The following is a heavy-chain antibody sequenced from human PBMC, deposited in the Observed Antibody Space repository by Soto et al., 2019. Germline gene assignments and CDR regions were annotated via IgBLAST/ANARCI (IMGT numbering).Heavy chain of an antibody. CDR3: AGVVVGATRQSDFDH. Sequence: XTLSHACTVPGAPLISNDYFWGWIRQPRGKGLEFIAMMLYSGGTYQEKSLKSRVTMSLDTSKKQFSLNLKSVTAADTATYYCAGVVVGATRQSDFDHWGQGPLGTVS. D-gene: IGHD2-15*01. J-gene: IGHJ4*02. V-gene: IGHV4-39*01. CDR1: GAPLISNDYF. CDR2: MLYSGGT.